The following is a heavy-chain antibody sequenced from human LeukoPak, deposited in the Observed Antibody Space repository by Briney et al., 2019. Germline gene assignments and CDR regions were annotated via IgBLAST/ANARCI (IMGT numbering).Heavy chain of an antibody. CDR2: IYYSGST. CDR1: GDSFSSYY. J-gene: IGHJ4*02. V-gene: IGHV4-59*01. Sequence: SETLSLTCTVSGDSFSSYYWSCIRQPPGKGLEWIGYIYYSGSTNYNPSLKSRVTISVDTSKNQFSLKLSSVTAADTAVYYCARGVELHYFDYWGQGTLVTVSS. CDR3: ARGVELHYFDY. D-gene: IGHD1-7*01.